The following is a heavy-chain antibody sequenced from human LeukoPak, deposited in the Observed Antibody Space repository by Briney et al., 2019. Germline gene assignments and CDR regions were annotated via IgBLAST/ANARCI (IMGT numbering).Heavy chain of an antibody. J-gene: IGHJ5*02. CDR1: GYTLTELS. Sequence: ASVKVSCKVSGYTLTELSMHWVRQAPGKGLEWMGGFDPEDGETIYAQKFQGRVTMTEDTSTDTAYMELSSLRSEDTAVYYCATVRYDFWSGYSHNWFDPWGQGTLVTVSS. CDR3: ATVRYDFWSGYSHNWFDP. D-gene: IGHD3-3*01. CDR2: FDPEDGET. V-gene: IGHV1-24*01.